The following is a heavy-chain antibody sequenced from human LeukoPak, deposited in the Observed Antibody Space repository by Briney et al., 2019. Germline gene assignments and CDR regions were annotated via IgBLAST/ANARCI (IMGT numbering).Heavy chain of an antibody. Sequence: PGGSLRLSCAASGFTVSSNYMSWVRQAPGKGLEWVSAISGSGGSTYYADSVKGRFTISRDNSKNTLYLQMNSLRAEDTAVYYCAKSPLGSSPPLDYWGQGTLVTVSS. D-gene: IGHD1-26*01. CDR3: AKSPLGSSPPLDY. V-gene: IGHV3-23*01. CDR1: GFTVSSNY. CDR2: ISGSGGST. J-gene: IGHJ4*02.